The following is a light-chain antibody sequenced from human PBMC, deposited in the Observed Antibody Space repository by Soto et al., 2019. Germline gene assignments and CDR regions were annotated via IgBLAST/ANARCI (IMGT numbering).Light chain of an antibody. J-gene: IGLJ2*01. V-gene: IGLV2-14*01. CDR1: SSDVGGYKY. Sequence: QSALTQPASVSGSPGQSITISCTGTSSDVGGYKYVSWYQHHPGKAPKLMIYEVSNRPSGVSDRFSDSKSANTASLTISGLQAEDEADYYCSSYASRSTLVFGGGTQLAL. CDR2: EVS. CDR3: SSYASRSTLV.